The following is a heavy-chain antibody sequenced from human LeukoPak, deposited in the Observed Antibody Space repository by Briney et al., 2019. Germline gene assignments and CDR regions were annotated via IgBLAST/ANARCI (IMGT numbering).Heavy chain of an antibody. V-gene: IGHV1-69*05. CDR3: ARGGEYGSGSYYNH. D-gene: IGHD3-10*01. CDR2: IIPIFGTA. CDR1: GGTFSSYA. Sequence: SVKVSCKASGGTFSSYAISWVRQAPGQGLEWMGRIIPIFGTANYAQKFRGRVTITTDESTSTASMELRSLRSEDTAVYYCARGGEYGSGSYYNHWGQGTLVTVSS. J-gene: IGHJ5*02.